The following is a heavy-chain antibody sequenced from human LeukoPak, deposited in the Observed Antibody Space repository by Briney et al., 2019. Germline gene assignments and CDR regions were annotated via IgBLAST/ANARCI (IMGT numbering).Heavy chain of an antibody. D-gene: IGHD3-9*01. Sequence: ASVKVSCKASGYTFTGYYMHWMRQAPGQGLDWMGWINPDSGGTNYAQKFQGRVTMTRDTSISTAYMELSRLRSDDTAVYYCARARHYDTSIYADDVFDIWGQGTMVTVSS. CDR2: INPDSGGT. CDR3: ARARHYDTSIYADDVFDI. CDR1: GYTFTGYY. J-gene: IGHJ3*02. V-gene: IGHV1-2*02.